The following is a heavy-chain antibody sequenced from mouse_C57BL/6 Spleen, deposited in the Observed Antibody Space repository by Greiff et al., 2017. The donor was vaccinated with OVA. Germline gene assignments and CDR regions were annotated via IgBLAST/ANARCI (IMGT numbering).Heavy chain of an antibody. CDR3: ARGDGAFDY. D-gene: IGHD1-2*01. J-gene: IGHJ2*01. CDR2: ISYDGSN. V-gene: IGHV3-6*01. CDR1: GYSITSGYY. Sequence: EVKVEESGPGLVKPSQSLSLTCSVTGYSITSGYYWNWIRQFPGNKLEWMGYISYDGSNNYNPSLKNRISITRDTSKNQFFLKLNSVTTEDTATYYCARGDGAFDYWGQGTTLTVSS.